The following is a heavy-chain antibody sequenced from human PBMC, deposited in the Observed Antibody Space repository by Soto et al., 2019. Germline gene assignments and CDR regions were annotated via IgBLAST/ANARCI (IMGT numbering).Heavy chain of an antibody. CDR3: ARDTRYCSSTSCYIYGMDV. CDR1: DGSISSRGYC. J-gene: IGHJ6*02. CDR2: IYYSGST. V-gene: IGHV4-31*03. Sequence: SETLSLPCTVSDGSISSRGYCWSWIRQHPGKGLEWIGYIYYSGSTYYNPSLKSRVTISVDTSKNQFSLKLSSVTAADTAVYYCARDTRYCSSTSCYIYGMDVWGQGTTVTVSS. D-gene: IGHD2-2*02.